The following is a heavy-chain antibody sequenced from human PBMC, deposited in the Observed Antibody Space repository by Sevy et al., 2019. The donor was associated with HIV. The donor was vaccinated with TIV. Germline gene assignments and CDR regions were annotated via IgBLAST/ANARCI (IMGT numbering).Heavy chain of an antibody. D-gene: IGHD2-2*01. CDR3: ARDCSSTSCLWGLDV. Sequence: GGSLTLSCAASGFTFSNYWMSWVRQAPGKGLEWVANIKLDGSEKYYVDSVKGRFTISRDNAKNSLYLQMNSLRAEDTALYYCARDCSSTSCLWGLDVWGQGTTVTVSS. V-gene: IGHV3-7*03. CDR1: GFTFSNYW. J-gene: IGHJ6*02. CDR2: IKLDGSEK.